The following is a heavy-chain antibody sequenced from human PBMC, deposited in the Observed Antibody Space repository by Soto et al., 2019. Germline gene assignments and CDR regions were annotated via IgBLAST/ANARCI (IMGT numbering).Heavy chain of an antibody. D-gene: IGHD7-27*01. Sequence: GGSLRLSCAASGFTFRNYCMHWVRQAPGKGLVWVTVISYDGSHKYYADSVKGRFTISRDNSKNTVYLEMNSLRDEDTAVYYCARGPSGDKVDYWGQGTLVTV. V-gene: IGHV3-30*03. CDR2: ISYDGSHK. CDR3: ARGPSGDKVDY. CDR1: GFTFRNYC. J-gene: IGHJ4*02.